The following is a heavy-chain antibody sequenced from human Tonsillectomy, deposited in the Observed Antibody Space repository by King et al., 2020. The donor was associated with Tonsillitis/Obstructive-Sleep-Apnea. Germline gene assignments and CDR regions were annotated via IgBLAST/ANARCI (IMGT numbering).Heavy chain of an antibody. D-gene: IGHD6-13*01. V-gene: IGHV3-21*01. CDR2: ISSSNSYI. Sequence: VQLVESGGGLVKPGGSLRLSCAASGFTFSSYSMNWVRQAPGKGLEWVSSISSSNSYIFYADSVKARFTISRDDAKNSLYLQMNSLGAEDTAVYYCARLPLSSSPYFDNWGQGTLVTVSS. CDR1: GFTFSSYS. J-gene: IGHJ4*02. CDR3: ARLPLSSSPYFDN.